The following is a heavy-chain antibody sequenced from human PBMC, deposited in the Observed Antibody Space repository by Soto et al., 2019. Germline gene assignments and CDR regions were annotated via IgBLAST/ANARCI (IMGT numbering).Heavy chain of an antibody. D-gene: IGHD3-3*01. CDR3: ARDLSYDFWSGYYLASDY. J-gene: IGHJ4*02. Sequence: QVQLVQSGAEVKKPGASVQVSCKASGYTFTSYGITWGRQAPGQGREWMGWISAYNGNTNYAQKLQGRVTMTTDTSTRTAYLELRSLRSDDTAVYYCARDLSYDFWSGYYLASDYWGQVTLVTVSS. V-gene: IGHV1-18*01. CDR1: GYTFTSYG. CDR2: ISAYNGNT.